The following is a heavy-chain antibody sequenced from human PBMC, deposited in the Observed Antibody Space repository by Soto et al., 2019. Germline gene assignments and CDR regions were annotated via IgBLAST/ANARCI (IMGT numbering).Heavy chain of an antibody. V-gene: IGHV1-18*01. D-gene: IGHD3-22*01. CDR1: GYTFTRSG. CDR2: ISTYNGDT. CDR3: ARDPYYYDSSGYRKPLGY. J-gene: IGHJ4*02. Sequence: ASVKVSCKASGYTFTRSGISWVRQAPGQGLEWMGWISTYNGDTNYAQTFQGRVTMTTDTSTSTVHMEVRSLRSDDTAVYYCARDPYYYDSSGYRKPLGYWGQGTLVTVSS.